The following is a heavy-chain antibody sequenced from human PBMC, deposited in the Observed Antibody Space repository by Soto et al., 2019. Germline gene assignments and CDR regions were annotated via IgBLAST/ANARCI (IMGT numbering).Heavy chain of an antibody. D-gene: IGHD4-17*01. CDR1: GYTFTSYD. CDR3: ARGLTTVTTILRGGIGYYYMDV. CDR2: MNPNSGNT. Sequence: ASVKVSCKASGYTFTSYDINWVRQATGQGLEWMGWMNPNSGNTGYAQKFQGRVTMTRNTSISTAYMELSSLRSEDTAVYYCARGLTTVTTILRGGIGYYYMDVWGKGTTVTVSS. V-gene: IGHV1-8*01. J-gene: IGHJ6*03.